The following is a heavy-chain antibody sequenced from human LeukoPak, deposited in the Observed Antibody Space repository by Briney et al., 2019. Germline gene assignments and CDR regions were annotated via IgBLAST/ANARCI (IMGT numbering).Heavy chain of an antibody. Sequence: SETLSLTCTVSGGSISSGDYYWSWIRQPPGKGLEWIGYIYYSGSTYYNPSLKSRVTISVDTSKNQFSLKLSSVTAADTAVYYCARVVPAIGYYYYYYMDVWGKGTTVTVSS. CDR1: GGSISSGDYY. CDR2: IYYSGST. D-gene: IGHD2-2*01. J-gene: IGHJ6*03. CDR3: ARVVPAIGYYYYYYMDV. V-gene: IGHV4-30-4*08.